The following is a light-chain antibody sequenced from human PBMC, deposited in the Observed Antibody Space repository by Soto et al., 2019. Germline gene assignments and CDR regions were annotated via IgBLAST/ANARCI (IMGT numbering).Light chain of an antibody. CDR3: QQTYSDIS. V-gene: IGKV1-39*01. CDR1: RTINTY. J-gene: IGKJ4*01. Sequence: DVRMTQSPSSLSASVGDTITITCRASRTINTYLNWFQPKPGETPRLLIYGASTLHDGVQSRFSGSGSGADFTLTISGLQPEDFASDHCQQTYSDISFGGGTKVDIK. CDR2: GAS.